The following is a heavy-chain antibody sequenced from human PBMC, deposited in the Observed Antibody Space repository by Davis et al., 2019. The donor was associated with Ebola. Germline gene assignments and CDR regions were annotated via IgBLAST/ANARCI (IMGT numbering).Heavy chain of an antibody. J-gene: IGHJ4*02. CDR2: INWNGDNI. V-gene: IGHV3-20*04. CDR3: ARGATYIDFWSGLGGFDY. Sequence: PGGSLRLSCAVSGFTFDDYDMNWVRQAPGKGLQWVSSINWNGDNIGYADSVKGRFTISRDNAKNSLYLQMNGLRTDDTALYYCARGATYIDFWSGLGGFDYWGQGALVTVSS. D-gene: IGHD3-3*01. CDR1: GFTFDDYD.